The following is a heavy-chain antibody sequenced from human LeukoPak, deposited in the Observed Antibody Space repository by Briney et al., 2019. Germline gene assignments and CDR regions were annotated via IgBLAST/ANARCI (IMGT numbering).Heavy chain of an antibody. J-gene: IGHJ4*02. Sequence: GGSLRLSCTVSGYILNNYQKNWLRHAPGEALEWISYISSSESVIYYADSVKGRFPISRDNAKHSLYLQMNSLRAEVTAVYYCAREATFYFDSSGYLDQGDYFDHWGQGALVTVSS. D-gene: IGHD3-22*01. CDR2: ISSSESVI. CDR1: GYILNNYQ. V-gene: IGHV3-48*03. CDR3: AREATFYFDSSGYLDQGDYFDH.